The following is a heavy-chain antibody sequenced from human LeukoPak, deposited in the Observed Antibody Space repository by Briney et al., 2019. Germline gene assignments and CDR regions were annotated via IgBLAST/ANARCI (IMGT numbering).Heavy chain of an antibody. CDR3: ARDRRGYCSGGSCLWFDP. CDR1: GGTFSSYA. J-gene: IGHJ5*02. Sequence: SVKVSCKASGGTFSSYAISWVRQAPGQGLEWMGGIIPIFGTANYAQKFQGRVTITADESTSTAYMELRSLRSDDTAVYYCARDRRGYCSGGSCLWFDPWGQGTLVTVSS. CDR2: IIPIFGTA. V-gene: IGHV1-69*01. D-gene: IGHD2-15*01.